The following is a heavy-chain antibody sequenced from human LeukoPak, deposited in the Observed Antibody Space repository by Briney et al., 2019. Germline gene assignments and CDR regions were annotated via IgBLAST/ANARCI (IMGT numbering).Heavy chain of an antibody. V-gene: IGHV4-59*01. Sequence: SETLYLTCTVSGGSISSYYWSWIRQPPGKGLEWIGYIYYSGSTNYNPSLKSRVTISVDTSKNQFSLKLSSVTAADTAVYYCARVGGNMVRGVITYGMDVWGQGTTVTVSS. CDR2: IYYSGST. D-gene: IGHD3-10*01. J-gene: IGHJ6*02. CDR3: ARVGGNMVRGVITYGMDV. CDR1: GGSISSYY.